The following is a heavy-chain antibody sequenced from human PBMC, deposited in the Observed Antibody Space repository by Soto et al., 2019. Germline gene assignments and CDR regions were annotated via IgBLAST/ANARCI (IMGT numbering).Heavy chain of an antibody. V-gene: IGHV5-51*01. CDR3: TRHDSNYDFWSGSPPRYGMDV. J-gene: IGHJ6*02. Sequence: PGESLKISCKGSGYSFTSYWIGWARQMPGKGLEWMGIIYPGDSDTRYSPSFQGQVTISRDDPKNTAYLQMNSLKTEDTAVYYCTRHDSNYDFWSGSPPRYGMDVWGQGTTVTVSS. CDR2: IYPGDSDT. D-gene: IGHD3-3*01. CDR1: GYSFTSYW.